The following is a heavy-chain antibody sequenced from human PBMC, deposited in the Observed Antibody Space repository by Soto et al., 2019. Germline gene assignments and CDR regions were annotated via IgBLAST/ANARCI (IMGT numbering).Heavy chain of an antibody. Sequence: QVQLVQSGAEVKKPGASVKVSCKASGYTFTSYAMHWVRQAPGQRREWMGWINAGNGNTKYSQKFQGRVTITRDTSASTAYMELSSLRSEDTAVYYCARDRTVTRRFDYWGQGTLVTVSS. J-gene: IGHJ4*02. V-gene: IGHV1-3*01. D-gene: IGHD4-17*01. CDR1: GYTFTSYA. CDR2: INAGNGNT. CDR3: ARDRTVTRRFDY.